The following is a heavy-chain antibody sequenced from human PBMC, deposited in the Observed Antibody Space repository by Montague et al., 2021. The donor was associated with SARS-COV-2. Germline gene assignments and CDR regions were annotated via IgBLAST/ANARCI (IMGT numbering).Heavy chain of an antibody. CDR3: ASAYILNKWYEAY. J-gene: IGHJ4*02. D-gene: IGHD2-15*01. CDR1: GFTFSQYP. CDR2: IGDRGDST. V-gene: IGHV3-23*01. Sequence: SLRLSCAASGFTFSQYPMHWVRQAPGKGLEWVSSIGDRGDSTYYADSVKGRFTVSRDNSKSTLYLQMNSLRREDTAVYYCASAYILNKWYEAYWGQGTLVTVSS.